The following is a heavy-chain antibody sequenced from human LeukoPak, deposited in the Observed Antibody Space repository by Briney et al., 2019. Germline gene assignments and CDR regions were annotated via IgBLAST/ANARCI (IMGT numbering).Heavy chain of an antibody. D-gene: IGHD5-12*01. V-gene: IGHV1-69*13. Sequence: ASVKVSCKASGGTFSSYAISWVRQAPGQGLEWMGRIIPIFGTANYAQKFQGRVTITADESTSTAYMELSSLRSEDTAVYYCAREKGDSGYDYSYYYYGMDVWGQGTTVTVSS. J-gene: IGHJ6*02. CDR3: AREKGDSGYDYSYYYYGMDV. CDR2: IIPIFGTA. CDR1: GGTFSSYA.